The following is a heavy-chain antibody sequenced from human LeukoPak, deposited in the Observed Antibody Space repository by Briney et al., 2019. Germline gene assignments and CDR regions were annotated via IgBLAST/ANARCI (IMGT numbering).Heavy chain of an antibody. J-gene: IGHJ4*02. Sequence: SVKVSCKASGGTFSNYAVSWVRQAPGQGLEWMGGIIPIYGTTIYAQKFQGRVTMTEDTSTDTAYMELSSLRSEDTAVYYCATGRIAVAGTRGNFDYWGQGTLVTVSS. CDR3: ATGRIAVAGTRGNFDY. D-gene: IGHD6-19*01. CDR1: GGTFSNYA. V-gene: IGHV1-69*06. CDR2: IIPIYGTT.